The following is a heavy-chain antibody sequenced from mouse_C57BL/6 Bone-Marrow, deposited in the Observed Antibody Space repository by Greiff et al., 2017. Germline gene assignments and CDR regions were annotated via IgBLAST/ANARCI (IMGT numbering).Heavy chain of an antibody. CDR3: ARDHYYGSSYGFAD. D-gene: IGHD1-1*01. Sequence: VQLKQSGAELVKPGASVKLSCTASGFNIKDYYMHWVKQRTEQGLEWIGRIDPEDGETKYAPKFQGQATITADTSSNTADLQLSSLTSEDTAVYDCARDHYYGSSYGFADWGQGTLVTVSA. J-gene: IGHJ3*01. CDR1: GFNIKDYY. V-gene: IGHV14-2*01. CDR2: IDPEDGET.